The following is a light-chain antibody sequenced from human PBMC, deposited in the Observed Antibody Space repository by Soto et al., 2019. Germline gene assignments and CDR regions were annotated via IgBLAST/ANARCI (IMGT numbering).Light chain of an antibody. V-gene: IGKV1-27*01. CDR3: QSYNSAPWT. Sequence: DIQMTQSPSSLSAFVGDRVTISCRASQDLRKNLAWYQQRPGKAPKLLIYAASTLQSGVPSRFSGSGSGTDFTLTITRLQPEDVATYYCQSYNSAPWTFGQGTKVELK. CDR1: QDLRKN. CDR2: AAS. J-gene: IGKJ1*01.